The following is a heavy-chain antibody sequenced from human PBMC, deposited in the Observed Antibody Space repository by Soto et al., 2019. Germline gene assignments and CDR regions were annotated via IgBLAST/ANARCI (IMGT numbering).Heavy chain of an antibody. V-gene: IGHV3-9*01. CDR1: GFTFDDYA. D-gene: IGHD3-22*01. CDR3: AKEARSGYYAFDI. J-gene: IGHJ3*02. CDR2: ISWNSGSI. Sequence: SLKISCAASGFTFDDYAMHWVRQAPGKGLEWVSGISWNSGSIGYADSVKGRFTISRDNAKNSLYLQMNSLRAEDTALYYCAKEARSGYYAFDIWGQGTMVTVSS.